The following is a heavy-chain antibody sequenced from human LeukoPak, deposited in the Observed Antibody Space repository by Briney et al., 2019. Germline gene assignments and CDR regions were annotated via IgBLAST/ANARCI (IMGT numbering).Heavy chain of an antibody. CDR1: GYTFTSYY. Sequence: ASVKVSCKASGYTFTSYYMHWVRQAPGRGLEWMGGIIPIFGTANYAQKFQSRVTITADESTSTAYMELSSLRSEDTAVYYCAPGGSGSYYPYWGQGTLVTVSS. D-gene: IGHD3-10*01. J-gene: IGHJ4*02. CDR2: IIPIFGTA. CDR3: APGGSGSYYPY. V-gene: IGHV1-69*13.